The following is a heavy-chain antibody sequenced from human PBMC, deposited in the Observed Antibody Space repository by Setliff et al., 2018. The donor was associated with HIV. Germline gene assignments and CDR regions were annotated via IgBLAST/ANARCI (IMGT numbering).Heavy chain of an antibody. Sequence: SETLSLTCAVSGYSITSGYYWGWIRQPPGKGLEWIGNMYDGGTPHYNPSLKSRVTVSLDTTRNQFSLRLTSVTAADTAVYFCAREPDYWSQGTLVTVSS. J-gene: IGHJ4*02. CDR3: AREPDY. CDR1: GYSITSGYY. CDR2: MYDGGTP. V-gene: IGHV4-38-2*02.